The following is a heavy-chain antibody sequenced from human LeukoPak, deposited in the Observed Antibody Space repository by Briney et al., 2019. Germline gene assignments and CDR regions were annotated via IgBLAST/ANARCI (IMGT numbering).Heavy chain of an antibody. Sequence: SETLSLTCTVSGGSIDSFYGTWIRQPPRKGLEWIGYVYYSGSTNYNPFLRGRLTMSVDRSKNQFSLKLTSVSAADTAVYYCARGYGTYIPLDYWGQGALVTVSS. CDR2: VYYSGST. V-gene: IGHV4-59*01. D-gene: IGHD1/OR15-1a*01. J-gene: IGHJ4*02. CDR3: ARGYGTYIPLDY. CDR1: GGSIDSFY.